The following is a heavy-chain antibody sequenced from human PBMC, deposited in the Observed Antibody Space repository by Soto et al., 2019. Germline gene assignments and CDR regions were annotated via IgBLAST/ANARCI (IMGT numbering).Heavy chain of an antibody. CDR2: ISHSGST. J-gene: IGHJ4*02. Sequence: QVQLQESGPGLVNPSGTLSLTCAVSGAYISNGKWWSWVRQPPGKGLEWIGEISHSGSTNYNPSLKSRVTMSVDKSKNQFSLNLNSVTAADTAVYYCTRDGDRGYSLRFWGQGTLVIVSS. CDR1: GAYISNGKW. CDR3: TRDGDRGYSLRF. D-gene: IGHD5-18*01. V-gene: IGHV4-4*02.